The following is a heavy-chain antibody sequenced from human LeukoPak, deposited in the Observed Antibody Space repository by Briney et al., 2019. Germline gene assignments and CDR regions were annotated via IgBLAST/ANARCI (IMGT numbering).Heavy chain of an antibody. CDR2: ISYDGSNK. CDR1: GFTFSSYA. Sequence: PGGSLRLSCAASGFTFSSYAMHWVRQAPGKGLEWVAVISYDGSNKYYADSVKGRFTISRDNSKNTLYLQMNSLRAEDTAVYYCARGTEPFGYSGYDYSAFDIWGQGTMVTVSS. D-gene: IGHD5-12*01. V-gene: IGHV3-30-3*01. J-gene: IGHJ3*02. CDR3: ARGTEPFGYSGYDYSAFDI.